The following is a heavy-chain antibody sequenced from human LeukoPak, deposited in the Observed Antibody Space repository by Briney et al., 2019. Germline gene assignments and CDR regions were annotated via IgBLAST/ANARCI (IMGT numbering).Heavy chain of an antibody. CDR1: GFTFSNAW. J-gene: IGHJ5*02. D-gene: IGHD4-23*01. CDR3: TTDQAVARFTIFDP. CDR2: IKSKTDGGTT. V-gene: IGHV3-15*01. Sequence: AGGSLRLSCAASGFTFSNAWMSWVRQAPGKGLEWVGRIKSKTDGGTTDYAAPVKGRFTISRDDSKNTLYLQMNSLKTEDTAVYYCTTDQAVARFTIFDPWGQGTLVTVSS.